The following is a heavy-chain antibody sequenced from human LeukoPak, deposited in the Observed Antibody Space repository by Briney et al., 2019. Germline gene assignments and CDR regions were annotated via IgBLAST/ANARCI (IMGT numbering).Heavy chain of an antibody. V-gene: IGHV3-23*01. CDR1: GFTFSSYA. J-gene: IGHJ5*02. D-gene: IGHD3-10*01. Sequence: GGSLRLSCAASGFTFSSYAMSGVRQAPGKGLEWVSAISGSGGSTYYADSVKGRFTISRDNSKNTLYLQMNSLRAEDTAVYYCAKDRSHGSGSYLDWFDPWGQGTLVTVSS. CDR2: ISGSGGST. CDR3: AKDRSHGSGSYLDWFDP.